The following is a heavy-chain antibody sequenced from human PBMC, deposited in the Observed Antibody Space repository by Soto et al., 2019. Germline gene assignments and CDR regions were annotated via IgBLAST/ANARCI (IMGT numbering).Heavy chain of an antibody. Sequence: RRLSCAASGFTFSSYAMSWVRQAPGKGLEWVSAISGSGGSTYYADSVKGRFTISRDNSKNTMYLQMNSLRAEDTAVYYCAKGSERRPIDYWGQGTLVTVSS. CDR1: GFTFSSYA. V-gene: IGHV3-23*01. CDR2: ISGSGGST. J-gene: IGHJ4*02. CDR3: AKGSERRPIDY. D-gene: IGHD1-1*01.